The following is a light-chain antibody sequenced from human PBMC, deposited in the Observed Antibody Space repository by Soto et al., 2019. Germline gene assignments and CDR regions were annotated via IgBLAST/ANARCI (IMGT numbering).Light chain of an antibody. CDR3: QQNAGSPST. CDR2: GAS. Sequence: EIVLTQSPGTLSLSPGERATLSCRASQTVTSNYLAWYQRKPGQAPRLLIYGASSRATDIPDRFSVSGTGTDVALTITRLEPEDFAVYFCQQNAGSPSTFGQGTKVEIK. CDR1: QTVTSNY. V-gene: IGKV3-20*01. J-gene: IGKJ1*01.